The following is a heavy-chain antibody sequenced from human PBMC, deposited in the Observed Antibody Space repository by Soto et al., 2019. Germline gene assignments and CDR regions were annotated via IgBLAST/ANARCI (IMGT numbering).Heavy chain of an antibody. CDR1: GFTFSSYW. CDR2: IKQDGSEK. CDR3: DSDTSRTSKFDY. J-gene: IGHJ4*02. V-gene: IGHV3-7*01. D-gene: IGHD2-2*01. Sequence: PGGSLRLSCAASGFTFSSYWMSWVRQAPGKGLEWVANIKQDGSEKYYVDSVKGRFTISRDNAKNSLYLQMNSLRAEDTAVYYLDSDTSRTSKFDYWGQGNLVNVS.